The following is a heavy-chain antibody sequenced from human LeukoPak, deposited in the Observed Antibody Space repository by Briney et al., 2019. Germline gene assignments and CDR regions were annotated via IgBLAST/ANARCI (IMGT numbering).Heavy chain of an antibody. CDR3: ASFTSGDYYDSSGSLGAFDI. J-gene: IGHJ3*02. D-gene: IGHD3-22*01. CDR2: IYYSGST. V-gene: IGHV4-59*01. Sequence: SKTLSLTCAVYGGSFSGYYWSWIRQPPGKGLEWIGYIYYSGSTNYNPSLKSRVTISVDTSKNQFSLKLSSVTAADTVVYYCASFTSGDYYDSSGSLGAFDIWGQGTMVTVSS. CDR1: GGSFSGYY.